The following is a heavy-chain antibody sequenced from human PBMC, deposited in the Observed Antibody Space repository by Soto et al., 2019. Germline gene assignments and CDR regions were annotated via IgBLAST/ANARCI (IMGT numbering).Heavy chain of an antibody. D-gene: IGHD5-18*01. CDR1: GDTYTRYG. CDR2: INPNSGGT. Sequence: ASVKVSCKASGDTYTRYGFTWVRQAPGQGLEWMGWINPNSGGTNYAQKFQGRVTMTRDTSISTAYMELSRLRSDDTAVYYCASGYSYGSSFDYWGQGTLVTVSS. CDR3: ASGYSYGSSFDY. V-gene: IGHV1-2*02. J-gene: IGHJ4*02.